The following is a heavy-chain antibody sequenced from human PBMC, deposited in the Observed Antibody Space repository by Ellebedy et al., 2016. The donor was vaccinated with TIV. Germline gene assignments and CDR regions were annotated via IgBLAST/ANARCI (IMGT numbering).Heavy chain of an antibody. J-gene: IGHJ3*02. V-gene: IGHV5-51*01. D-gene: IGHD3-16*01. CDR1: GYSFTSYW. CDR2: IYPGDSDT. CDR3: AMGRGWGSAFDI. Sequence: KVSCKGSGYSFTSYWIGWVRQMPGKGLEWMGIIYPGDSDTRYSPSFQGQVTIFADKSISNADLQWSSLKASDTAMYYWAMGRGWGSAFDIWGQGTMVTVSS.